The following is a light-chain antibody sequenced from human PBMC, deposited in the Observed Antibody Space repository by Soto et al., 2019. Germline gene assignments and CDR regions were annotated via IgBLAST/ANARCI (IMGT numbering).Light chain of an antibody. CDR3: TSYTSSSAWV. Sequence: QSVLTQPASVSGSPGQSITVSCTGTSSDVGGYNYVSWYQQHPDKAPKLIIYEVSNRPSAVSYRFSGSKSGNTASLTISGLQAEVEAHYHCTSYTSSSAWVFGGGTKVTVL. CDR2: EVS. V-gene: IGLV2-14*01. CDR1: SSDVGGYNY. J-gene: IGLJ3*02.